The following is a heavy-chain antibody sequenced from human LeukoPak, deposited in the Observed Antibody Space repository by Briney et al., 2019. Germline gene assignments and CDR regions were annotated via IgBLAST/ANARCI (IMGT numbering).Heavy chain of an antibody. CDR3: ARSAPGSYWGYYYYYMDV. D-gene: IGHD1-26*01. CDR2: INHSGST. CDR1: GGSISSSSYY. Sequence: SETLSLTCTVSGGSISSSSYYWGWIRQPPGKGLEWIGEINHSGSTNYNPSLKSRVTISVDTSKNQFSLKLSSVTAADTAVYYCARSAPGSYWGYYYYYMDVWGKGTTVTISS. J-gene: IGHJ6*03. V-gene: IGHV4-39*07.